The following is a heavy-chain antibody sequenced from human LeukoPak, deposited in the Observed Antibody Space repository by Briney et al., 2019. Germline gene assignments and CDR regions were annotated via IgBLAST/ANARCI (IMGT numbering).Heavy chain of an antibody. Sequence: PGGSLRLSCAASGFTFSSYAMSWVRQAPGKGLEWVSAISGSGGSTYYADSVKGRFTISRDNSKNTLYLQMNSLRAEDTAVYYCASLLYSSGWYGNYWGQGTLVTVSS. D-gene: IGHD6-19*01. V-gene: IGHV3-23*01. CDR3: ASLLYSSGWYGNY. CDR1: GFTFSSYA. CDR2: ISGSGGST. J-gene: IGHJ4*02.